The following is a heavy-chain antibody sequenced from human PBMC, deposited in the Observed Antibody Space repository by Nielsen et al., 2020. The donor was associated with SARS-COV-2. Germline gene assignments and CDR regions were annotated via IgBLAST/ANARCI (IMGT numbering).Heavy chain of an antibody. Sequence: GGSLRLSCAASGFTLSNYEMNWVRQAPGKGLEWVSGISWNSGSIGYADSVKGRFTISRDNAKNSLYLQMNSLHQGPIGLPPGTLLQEHLWG. CDR2: ISWNSGSI. J-gene: IGHJ6*01. V-gene: IGHV3-9*01. CDR3: TLLQEHL. CDR1: GFTLSNYE.